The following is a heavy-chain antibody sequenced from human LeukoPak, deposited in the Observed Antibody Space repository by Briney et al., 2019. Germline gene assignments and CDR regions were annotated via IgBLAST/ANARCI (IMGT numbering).Heavy chain of an antibody. CDR2: ISGSGDAT. CDR1: GLTFTSRA. V-gene: IGHV3-23*01. CDR3: AKGSSYSSSWYVDY. J-gene: IGHJ4*02. D-gene: IGHD6-13*01. Sequence: GGSLRLSCVVSGLTFTSRAMNWVRQAPGKGLEWVSCISGSGDATFYADSVKGRFTISRDNSKNTLYLQMNSLRAEDTAVYYCAKGSSYSSSWYVDYWGQGTLVTVSS.